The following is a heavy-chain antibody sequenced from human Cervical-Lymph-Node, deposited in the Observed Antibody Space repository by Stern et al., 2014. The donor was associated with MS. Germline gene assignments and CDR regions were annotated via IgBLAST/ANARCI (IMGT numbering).Heavy chain of an antibody. CDR3: ARHYYGSGSYYIKRATDGMDV. CDR1: GYSFTSYW. V-gene: IGHV5-51*01. CDR2: IYPGDSDT. D-gene: IGHD3-10*01. Sequence: VQLVESGAEVKKPGESLKISCKGSGYSFTSYWIGWVRQMPGKGLEWMGIIYPGDSDTRYSPSFQGQVTISADKSISTAYLQWSSLKASDTAMYYCARHYYGSGSYYIKRATDGMDVWGQGTTVTVSS. J-gene: IGHJ6*02.